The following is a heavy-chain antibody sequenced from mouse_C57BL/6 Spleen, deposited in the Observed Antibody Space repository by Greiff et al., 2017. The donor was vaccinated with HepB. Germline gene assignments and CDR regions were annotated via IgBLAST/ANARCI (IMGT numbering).Heavy chain of an antibody. CDR2: IWWDDDK. Sequence: QVTLKECGPGILQPSQTLSLTCSFSGFSLSTFGMGVGWIRQPSGKGLEWLAHIWWDDDKYYNPALKSRLTISKDTSKNQVFLKIANVDTADTATYYCARMDYYGSKDWYFDVWGTGTTVTVSS. D-gene: IGHD1-1*01. J-gene: IGHJ1*03. V-gene: IGHV8-8*01. CDR1: GFSLSTFGMG. CDR3: ARMDYYGSKDWYFDV.